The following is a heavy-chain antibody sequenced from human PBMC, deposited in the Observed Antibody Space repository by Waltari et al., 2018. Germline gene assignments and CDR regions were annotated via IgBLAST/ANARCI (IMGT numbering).Heavy chain of an antibody. Sequence: EVQLLESGGGLVQPGGSLRLSCAASGFTFSSSAMRGVPQGPGKGLEWVSAISGRGGSTYYTDSVKGRFTISRDNSKNTLYLQMNSLRAEDTAVYYCAKYIWGSDREGYWGQGTLVTVSS. CDR3: AKYIWGSDREGY. CDR1: GFTFSSSA. V-gene: IGHV3-23*01. D-gene: IGHD3-16*01. CDR2: ISGRGGST. J-gene: IGHJ4*02.